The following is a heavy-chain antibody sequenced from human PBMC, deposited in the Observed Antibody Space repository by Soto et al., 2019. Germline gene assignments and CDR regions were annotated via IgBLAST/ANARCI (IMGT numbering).Heavy chain of an antibody. CDR1: GFTFSSYG. D-gene: IGHD3-10*01. Sequence: GGSLRLSCAASGFTFSSYGMHWVRQAPGKGLEWVAVISYDGSNKYYADSVKGRFTISRDNSKNTLYLQMNSLRAEDTAVYYCAKDGHYYGSGSYFLDYWGQGTLVTVS. CDR2: ISYDGSNK. V-gene: IGHV3-30*18. J-gene: IGHJ4*02. CDR3: AKDGHYYGSGSYFLDY.